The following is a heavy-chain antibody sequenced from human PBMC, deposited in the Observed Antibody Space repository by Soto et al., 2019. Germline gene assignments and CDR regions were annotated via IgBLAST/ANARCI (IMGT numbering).Heavy chain of an antibody. CDR2: ISTTSSSI. CDR1: GFTFRSYS. CDR3: ARKGVAFDY. V-gene: IGHV3-48*02. D-gene: IGHD3-3*01. Sequence: RGSLRLSCAASGFTFRSYSMNWFRQAPGKGLEWISYISTTSSSIYYADSVKGRFTISRDNAKNSLFLQMNSLRDEDTAVYYCARKGVAFDYWGQGALVTVSS. J-gene: IGHJ4*02.